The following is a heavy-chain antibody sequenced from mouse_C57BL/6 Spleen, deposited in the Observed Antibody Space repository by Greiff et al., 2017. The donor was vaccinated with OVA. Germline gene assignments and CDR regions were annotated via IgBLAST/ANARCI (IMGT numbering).Heavy chain of an antibody. Sequence: VQLQQSGPELVKPGASVKISCKASGYTFTDYYMNWVKQSHGKSLEWIGDINPNNGGTSYNQKFKGKATLTVDKSSITAYMELRSLTSEDSAVYYCARGPFDYWGQGTTLTVSS. CDR2: INPNNGGT. V-gene: IGHV1-26*01. CDR1: GYTFTDYY. J-gene: IGHJ2*01. CDR3: ARGPFDY.